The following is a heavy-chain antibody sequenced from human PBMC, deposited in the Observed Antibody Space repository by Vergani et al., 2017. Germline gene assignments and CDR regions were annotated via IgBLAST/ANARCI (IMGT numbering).Heavy chain of an antibody. CDR1: GGSFSGYY. J-gene: IGHJ4*02. V-gene: IGHV4-34*01. D-gene: IGHD7-27*01. CDR3: ARRTAWGWKVFDY. CDR2: INHSGST. Sequence: QVQLQQWGAGLLKPSETLSLTCAVYGGSFSGYYWSWIRQPPGKGLEWIGEINHSGSTNYNPSLKSRVTISVDTSKNQFSLKLSSVTAADTAVYYFARRTAWGWKVFDYWGRGTLVTVSS.